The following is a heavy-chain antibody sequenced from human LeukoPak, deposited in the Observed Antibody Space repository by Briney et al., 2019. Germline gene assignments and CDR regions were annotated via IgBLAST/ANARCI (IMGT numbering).Heavy chain of an antibody. CDR1: GDSISSSSYY. D-gene: IGHD2-15*01. J-gene: IGHJ6*02. CDR3: GVVAAHYYYYGMDV. V-gene: IGHV4-39*01. Sequence: SETLSLTCTVSGDSISSSSYYWGWIRQPPGKGLEWIGSIYYSGSTYYNPSLKGRVTISVDTSKNQFSLKLSSVTAADTAVYYCGVVAAHYYYYGMDVWGQGTTVTVSS. CDR2: IYYSGST.